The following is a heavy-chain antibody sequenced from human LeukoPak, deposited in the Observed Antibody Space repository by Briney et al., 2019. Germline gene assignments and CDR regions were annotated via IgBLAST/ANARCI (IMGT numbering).Heavy chain of an antibody. J-gene: IGHJ4*02. V-gene: IGHV1-18*01. CDR3: ARDRGSYFDY. D-gene: IGHD1-26*01. Sequence: ASVTVSFTASGYAFTCYGISWVRHAPGQGLEWMGWISAYNGNTNYAQKLQGRVTMTTDTSTSTAYMELRSLRSDDTAVYYCARDRGSYFDYWGQGTLVTVSS. CDR1: GYAFTCYG. CDR2: ISAYNGNT.